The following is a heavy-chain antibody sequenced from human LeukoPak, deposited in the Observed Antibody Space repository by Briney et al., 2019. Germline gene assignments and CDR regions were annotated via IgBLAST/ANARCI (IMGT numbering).Heavy chain of an antibody. Sequence: SETLSLTCTVSGGSISSYYWSWIRQPPGKGLEWIGSIYYSGSTYYNPSLKSRVTISVDTSKNQFSLKLSSVTAADTAVYYCARHLTGGYFDYWGQGTLVTVSS. CDR2: IYYSGST. V-gene: IGHV4-59*05. CDR3: ARHLTGGYFDY. CDR1: GGSISSYY. D-gene: IGHD1-14*01. J-gene: IGHJ4*02.